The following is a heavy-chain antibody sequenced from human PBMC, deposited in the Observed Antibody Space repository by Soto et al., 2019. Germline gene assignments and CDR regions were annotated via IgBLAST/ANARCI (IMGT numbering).Heavy chain of an antibody. V-gene: IGHV4-34*01. CDR3: ARHHVRGRTIAGAAEF. CDR1: GGSLSGYY. D-gene: IGHD1-26*01. CDR2: INHSGNT. Sequence: SETLSLTCAVYGGSLSGYYWSWIRQPPGKALEWIGEINHSGNTNYNPSLKSRVTISVDTSKNQLFLNLSSVTAADTAMYYCARHHVRGRTIAGAAEFWGQGTLVTVS. J-gene: IGHJ4*02.